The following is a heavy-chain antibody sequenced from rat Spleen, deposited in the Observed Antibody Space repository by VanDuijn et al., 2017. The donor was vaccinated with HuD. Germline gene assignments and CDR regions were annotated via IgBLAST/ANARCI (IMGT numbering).Heavy chain of an antibody. CDR2: IWAGVGT. D-gene: IGHD5-1*01. J-gene: IGHJ4*01. CDR3: TGTGSHVMDA. Sequence: QVQLKESGPGLVQPSQTLSLTCTVSGFSLTSYHISWVRQPPGKSLVWMGTIWAGVGTNYNSAVQSRLSISRDTSKSQVFLKMNSLQTEDTAIYFCTGTGSHVMDAWGQGASVTVSS. CDR1: GFSLTSYH. V-gene: IGHV2-15*01.